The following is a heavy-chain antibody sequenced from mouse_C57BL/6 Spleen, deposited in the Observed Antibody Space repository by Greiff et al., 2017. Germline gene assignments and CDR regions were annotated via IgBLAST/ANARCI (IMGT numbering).Heavy chain of an antibody. CDR2: IDPSDSYT. CDR3: ARGGGQGYFDY. D-gene: IGHD3-3*01. V-gene: IGHV1-69*01. Sequence: QVQLQQPGAELVMPGASVKLSCKASGYTFTSYWMPWVKQRPGQGLEWIGEIDPSDSYTNYNQKFKGKSTLTVDKSSSTAYMQLSSLTSEDSAVYYCARGGGQGYFDYWGQGTTLTVSS. J-gene: IGHJ2*01. CDR1: GYTFTSYW.